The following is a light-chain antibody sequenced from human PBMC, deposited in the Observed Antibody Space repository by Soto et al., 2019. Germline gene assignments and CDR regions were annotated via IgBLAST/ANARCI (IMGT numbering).Light chain of an antibody. CDR2: SND. Sequence: QSVLTQPPSASGTPGQRVSISCSGRASDIGTNTVNWYQQFPGTAPKLLLHSNDQRPSGVPDRFSGSKSGTSASLAISGLQCEDEADYYCVAWDGSLNGYVFGTGTKVTVL. J-gene: IGLJ1*01. CDR1: ASDIGTNT. CDR3: VAWDGSLNGYV. V-gene: IGLV1-44*01.